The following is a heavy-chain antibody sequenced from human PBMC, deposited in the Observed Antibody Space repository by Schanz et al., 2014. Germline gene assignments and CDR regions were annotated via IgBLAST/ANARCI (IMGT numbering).Heavy chain of an antibody. CDR2: ISGSGGST. V-gene: IGHV3-23*04. Sequence: EVQLVESGGGLVQPGGSLRLSCAVSGCTFSNYGMGWVRQAPGKGLEWVSAISGSGGSTYYADSVKGRFTISRDNSKNTLYLQMNSLRAEDSAVYYCAKVGPYSGSLGAFDIWGQGTMVTVSS. CDR3: AKVGPYSGSLGAFDI. J-gene: IGHJ3*02. CDR1: GCTFSNYG. D-gene: IGHD1-26*01.